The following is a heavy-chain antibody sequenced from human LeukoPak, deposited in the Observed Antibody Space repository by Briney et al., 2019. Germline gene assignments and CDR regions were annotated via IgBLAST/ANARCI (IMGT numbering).Heavy chain of an antibody. CDR1: GFTFSSYG. J-gene: IGHJ4*02. Sequence: PGGSLRLSCAASGFTFSSYGMHWVRQAPGKGLEGVAVISYNGSNKYYADSVKGRFTISRDNAKNTLYLQMNSLRAEDTAVYYCALRPGPMEGWGQGTLVTVSS. CDR3: ALRPGPMEG. V-gene: IGHV3-30*03. D-gene: IGHD1-14*01. CDR2: ISYNGSNK.